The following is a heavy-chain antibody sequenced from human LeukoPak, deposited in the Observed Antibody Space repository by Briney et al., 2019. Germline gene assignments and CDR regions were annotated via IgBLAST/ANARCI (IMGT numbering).Heavy chain of an antibody. CDR2: IWYDGSNK. V-gene: IGHV3-33*01. CDR3: AREGTYYYDSSGRDNWFDP. Sequence: GGSLRLSCAASGFTFNTYVMHWVRQAPGKGLEWVAVIWYDGSNKYYADSVKGRSTISRDNSKNTLYLQMNSLRAEDTAVYYCAREGTYYYDSSGRDNWFDPWGQGTLVTVSS. CDR1: GFTFNTYV. J-gene: IGHJ5*02. D-gene: IGHD3-22*01.